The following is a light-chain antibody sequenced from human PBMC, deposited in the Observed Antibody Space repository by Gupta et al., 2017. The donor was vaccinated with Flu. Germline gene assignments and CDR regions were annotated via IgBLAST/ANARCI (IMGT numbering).Light chain of an antibody. CDR2: KIS. CDR3: QQYNAYPLT. V-gene: IGKV1-5*03. Sequence: DIKMTQSPSNIPVSVGDRVTITCRASQDIRTWLAWFQQKPGEAPKLLIYKISTLQTGVPSRFSGSGSGTEFTLTISGLQPDDFATYYCQQYNAYPLTYGGGTRLEIK. J-gene: IGKJ4*01. CDR1: QDIRTW.